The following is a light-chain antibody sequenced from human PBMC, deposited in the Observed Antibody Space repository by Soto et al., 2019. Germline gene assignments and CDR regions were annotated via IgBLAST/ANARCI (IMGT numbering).Light chain of an antibody. CDR1: SSDIGDYDY. CDR3: NSYATGNTRV. Sequence: QSVLPQPASVSGSPGHSITISCTGSSSDIGDYDYVSWYQQHPGKAPKVLISEVSNRPSGVSNRFSGSKSGNTASLTISGLQAEDEADYYCNSYATGNTRVFGTGTKVTVL. CDR2: EVS. V-gene: IGLV2-14*01. J-gene: IGLJ1*01.